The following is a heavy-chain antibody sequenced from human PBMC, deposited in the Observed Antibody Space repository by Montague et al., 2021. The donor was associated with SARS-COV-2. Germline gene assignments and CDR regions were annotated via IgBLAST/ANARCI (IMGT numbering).Heavy chain of an antibody. CDR1: GDSISSYY. CDR3: ARHIEKEGTYYYYYGMDV. J-gene: IGHJ6*02. CDR2: LYNSGST. D-gene: IGHD2-15*01. Sequence: SETLSLTCTVSGDSISSYYWSWIRQPPGKGLEWIGYLYNSGSTKYNPSLKSRVTISVDTSENQFSLKLSSVTAADTAVYYCARHIEKEGTYYYYYGMDVWGQGTTVTVSS. V-gene: IGHV4-59*08.